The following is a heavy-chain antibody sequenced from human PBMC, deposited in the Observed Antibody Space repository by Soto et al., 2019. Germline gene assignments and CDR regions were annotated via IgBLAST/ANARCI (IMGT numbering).Heavy chain of an antibody. CDR3: ATASWQWLVEGVGWFDP. CDR2: ISAYNGNT. CDR1: GYTFTSYG. V-gene: IGHV1-18*04. Sequence: ASVKVSCKASGYTFTSYGISWVRQAPGQGLEWMGWISAYNGNTNYAQKLQGRVTMTTDTSTSTAYMELRSLRSDDTAVYYCATASWQWLVEGVGWFDPWGQGTLVTVS. D-gene: IGHD6-19*01. J-gene: IGHJ5*02.